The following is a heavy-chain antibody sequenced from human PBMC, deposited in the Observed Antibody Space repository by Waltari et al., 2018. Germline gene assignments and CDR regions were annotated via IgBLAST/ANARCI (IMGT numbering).Heavy chain of an antibody. V-gene: IGHV3-15*01. CDR3: STRSSIFGVVIGDY. J-gene: IGHJ4*02. CDR2: T. Sequence: TDYAAPVKGRFTISRDDSKNTLYLQMNNLKTEDTAVYFCSTRSSIFGVVIGDYWGQGTLVTVSS. D-gene: IGHD3-3*01.